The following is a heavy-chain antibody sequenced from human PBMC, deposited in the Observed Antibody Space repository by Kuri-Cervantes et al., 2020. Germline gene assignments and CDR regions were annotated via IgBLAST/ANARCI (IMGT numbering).Heavy chain of an antibody. V-gene: IGHV3-15*01. D-gene: IGHD1-26*01. J-gene: IGHJ6*02. CDR1: GFTFSNAW. CDR2: IKSNTDGGTT. Sequence: GGSLRLSCAASGFTFSNAWMSWVRQAPGKGLEWVGRIKSNTDGGTTDYAAPVKGRFTISRDNAKNSLYLQMNSLRAEDTAVYYCARGSGGATIDHYYYGMDVWGQGTTVTVSS. CDR3: ARGSGGATIDHYYYGMDV.